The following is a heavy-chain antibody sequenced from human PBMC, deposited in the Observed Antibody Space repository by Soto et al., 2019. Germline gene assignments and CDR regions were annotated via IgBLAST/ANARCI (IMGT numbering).Heavy chain of an antibody. CDR3: TTGDTLRYFDWWAPSRRKPYYYGMVV. D-gene: IGHD3-9*01. CDR2: IKSKTDGGTT. V-gene: IGHV3-15*07. J-gene: IGHJ6*02. CDR1: GFTFSNAW. Sequence: PGGSLRLSCAASGFTFSNAWMNWVRQAPGKGLEWVGRIKSKTDGGTTDYAAPVKGRFTISRDDSKNTLYLQMNSLKTEDTAVYYCTTGDTLRYFDWWAPSRRKPYYYGMVVWGQGTTVTGSS.